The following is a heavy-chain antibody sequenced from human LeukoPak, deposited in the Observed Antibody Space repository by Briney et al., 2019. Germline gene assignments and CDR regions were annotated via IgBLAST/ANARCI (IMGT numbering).Heavy chain of an antibody. CDR2: IYPGESDT. Sequence: GESLKIYCKGSGYSFTTNWIGWVRQMPGKGLGWMGIIYPGESDTRYSPSFQGQVTISVDKSISTSYLQWSSLKASDTAMYYCARRSYDSSVYYRYMYYFDYWGQGTLVTVSS. J-gene: IGHJ4*02. D-gene: IGHD3-22*01. CDR1: GYSFTTNW. V-gene: IGHV5-51*01. CDR3: ARRSYDSSVYYRYMYYFDY.